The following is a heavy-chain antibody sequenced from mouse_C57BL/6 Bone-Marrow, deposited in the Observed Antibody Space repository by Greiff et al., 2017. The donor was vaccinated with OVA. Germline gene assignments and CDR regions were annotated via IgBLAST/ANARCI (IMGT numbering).Heavy chain of an antibody. V-gene: IGHV3-1*01. CDR2: ISYSGST. D-gene: IGHD2-1*01. Sequence: EVKLEESGPGMVKPSQSLSLTCTVTGYSITSGYDWHWIRHFPGNKLEWMGYISYSGSTNYNPSLKSRISITHDTSKNHFFLKLNSVTTEDTATYYCARGGNSDWYFDVWGTGTTVTVSS. CDR1: GYSITSGYD. J-gene: IGHJ1*03. CDR3: ARGGNSDWYFDV.